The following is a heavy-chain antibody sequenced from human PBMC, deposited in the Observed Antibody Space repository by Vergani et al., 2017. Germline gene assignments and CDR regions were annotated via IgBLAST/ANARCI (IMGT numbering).Heavy chain of an antibody. V-gene: IGHV3-66*02. Sequence: EVQLVESGGGLVQPGGSLRLSCAASGFTVSSNYMSWVRQAPGKGLEWVSVIYSGGSTYYADSVKGRFTISRDNSKNTLYLQMNSLRAEDTAVYYCAREIQHCSSTSCSDYYYYYYMDVWGKGTTVTVSS. D-gene: IGHD2-2*01. J-gene: IGHJ6*03. CDR1: GFTVSSNY. CDR3: AREIQHCSSTSCSDYYYYYYMDV. CDR2: IYSGGST.